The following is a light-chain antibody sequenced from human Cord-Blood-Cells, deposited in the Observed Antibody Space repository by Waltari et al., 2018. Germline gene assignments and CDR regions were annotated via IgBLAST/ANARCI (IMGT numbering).Light chain of an antibody. J-gene: IGLJ2*01. CDR2: DVS. CDR3: CSYAGSYTFMV. Sequence: QSALTQPRSVSGSPGQSVTISCTGTSSDVGGYNYVSWYQQHPGKAPKRMIYDVSKRPSGVPDRFSGSKSGNTASLTISGLQAEDEADYYCCSYAGSYTFMVFGGGTKLTVL. V-gene: IGLV2-11*01. CDR1: SSDVGGYNY.